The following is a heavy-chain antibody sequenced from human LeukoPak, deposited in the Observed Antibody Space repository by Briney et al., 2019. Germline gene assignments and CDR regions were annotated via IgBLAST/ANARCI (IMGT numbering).Heavy chain of an antibody. V-gene: IGHV4-34*01. J-gene: IGHJ3*02. CDR1: GGSFSGYY. CDR2: INHSGST. Sequence: SETLSLTCAVYGGSFSGYYWSWIRQPPGKGLEWIGEINHSGSTNYNPSLKSRVTISLDTSKNQFSLKLSSVTAADTAVYYCARGRPVPGGAFDIWGQGTMVTVSS. CDR3: ARGRPVPGGAFDI. D-gene: IGHD1-26*01.